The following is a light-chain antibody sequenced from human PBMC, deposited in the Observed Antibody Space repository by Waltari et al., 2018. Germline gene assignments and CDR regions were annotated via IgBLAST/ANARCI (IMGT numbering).Light chain of an antibody. CDR2: TNT. J-gene: IGLJ2*01. CDR3: ATWDDSLSGVV. CDR1: SSNLRTHA. Sequence: QSVLTQPPSASVTPGQGVTIPCARTSSNLRTHAVYCYQHPPGTAPKLLSYTNTQRPSGVPDRFSGSKSGTSASLAISGLRSEDEADYYCATWDDSLSGVVFGGGTKLTVL. V-gene: IGLV1-47*01.